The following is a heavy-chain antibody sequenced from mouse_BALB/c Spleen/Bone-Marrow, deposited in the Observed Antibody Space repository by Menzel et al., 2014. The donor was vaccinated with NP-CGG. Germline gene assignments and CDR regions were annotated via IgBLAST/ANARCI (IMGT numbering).Heavy chain of an antibody. V-gene: IGHV1S22*01. CDR1: GYTFXSYW. CDR3: TREDRDWYFDV. Sequence: LQQPGSELVRSGASVKLSCKASGYTFXSYWMHWVKQRPGQGLEWIGNNYPGSGSTNYDEKFKSKATLTVDTSSSTAYMQLSSLTSEDSAVYFCTREDRDWYFDVWGAGTTVTVSS. CDR2: NYPGSGST. J-gene: IGHJ1*01.